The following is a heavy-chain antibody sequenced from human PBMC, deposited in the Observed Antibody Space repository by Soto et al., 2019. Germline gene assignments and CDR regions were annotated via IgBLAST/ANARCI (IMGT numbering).Heavy chain of an antibody. CDR2: IYSNGDT. D-gene: IGHD2-8*01. V-gene: IGHV3-53*02. J-gene: IGHJ4*02. CDR3: ARKSDSSPVPEADGV. Sequence: EVQLVETGGGLIQPGGSLRLSCAASGFSVGSNCMTWVRQSPGKGLEWVSLIYSNGDTDYADSVKGRFSISRDNFKNTLYLQMNDPRAEDTAVYHCARKSDSSPVPEADGVWGRGTLVTVSS. CDR1: GFSVGSNC.